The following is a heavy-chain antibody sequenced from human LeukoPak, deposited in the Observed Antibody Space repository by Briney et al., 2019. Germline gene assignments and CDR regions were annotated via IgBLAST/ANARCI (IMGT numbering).Heavy chain of an antibody. Sequence: PGGSLRLSCVVSGFSLTTYWMDWVRQAPGKGLVWVSGINSDGSWTGYADSVQGRFTISRDTGKSTVYLQMNSLRADDTAVYFCARGNWGPDFWGQGTLVTVSS. V-gene: IGHV3-74*01. CDR3: ARGNWGPDF. CDR2: INSDGSWT. D-gene: IGHD7-27*01. CDR1: GFSLTTYW. J-gene: IGHJ4*02.